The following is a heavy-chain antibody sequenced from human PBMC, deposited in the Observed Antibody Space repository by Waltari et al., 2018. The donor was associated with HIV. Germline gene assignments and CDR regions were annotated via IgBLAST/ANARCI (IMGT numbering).Heavy chain of an antibody. CDR3: ARGVRGDDSLDM. Sequence: HVPLLQSGAEVRKPGSSVKVSCKAYGGTFSSYYFSWVRQAPGQGLAWTGGIGPLLESPKYPREFQDRVTITADESTRTVYMELSSLTSEDTAMYFCARGVRGDDSLDMWGQGTMVTVSS. CDR2: IGPLLESP. V-gene: IGHV1-69*01. J-gene: IGHJ3*02. D-gene: IGHD3-10*02. CDR1: GGTFSSYY.